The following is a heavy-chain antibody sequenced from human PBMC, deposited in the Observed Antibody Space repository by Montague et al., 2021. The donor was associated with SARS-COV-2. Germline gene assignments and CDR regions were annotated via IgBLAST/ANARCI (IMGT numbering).Heavy chain of an antibody. CDR3: TSGREGNYNVMDV. CDR2: TYYRSKWYN. J-gene: IGHJ6*02. CDR1: GDSVSSNSAT. D-gene: IGHD1-1*01. V-gene: IGHV6-1*01. Sequence: CAISGDSVSSNSATWNWVRQSPSRGLEWLGRTYYRSKWYNDYAVSVRGRVTINPDTSKNQFSPQLNSVTPEDTAIYYCTSGREGNYNVMDVWGQGTTATVSS.